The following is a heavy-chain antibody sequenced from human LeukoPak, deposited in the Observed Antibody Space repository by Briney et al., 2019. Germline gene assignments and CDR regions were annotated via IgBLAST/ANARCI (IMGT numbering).Heavy chain of an antibody. D-gene: IGHD6-13*01. CDR1: GGSISSYY. Sequence: SETLSLTCTDSGGSISSYYWSWIRQPAGKGLEWIGRIYTSGSTNYNPSLKSRVTMSVDTSKNQFSLKLSSVTAADTAVYYCARSGSSWYWDGEDYWGQGTLVTVSS. V-gene: IGHV4-4*07. J-gene: IGHJ4*02. CDR3: ARSGSSWYWDGEDY. CDR2: IYTSGST.